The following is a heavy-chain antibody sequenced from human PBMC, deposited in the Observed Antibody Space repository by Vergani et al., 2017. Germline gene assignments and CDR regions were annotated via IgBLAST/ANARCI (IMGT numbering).Heavy chain of an antibody. V-gene: IGHV1-46*01. D-gene: IGHD2-8*01. J-gene: IGHJ6*02. CDR3: ASRYCTNGVCYRKDYYYYGMDV. Sequence: QVQLVQSGAEVKKPGASVKVSCKASGYTFTSYYMHWVRQAPGQGLEWMGIINPSGGSTSYAQKFQGRVTMTRDTSTSTVYMELSSLRSEDTAVYYCASRYCTNGVCYRKDYYYYGMDVWGQGTTVTVSS. CDR2: INPSGGST. CDR1: GYTFTSYY.